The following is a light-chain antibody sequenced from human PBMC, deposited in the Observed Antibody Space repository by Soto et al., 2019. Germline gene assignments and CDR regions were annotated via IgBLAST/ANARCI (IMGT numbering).Light chain of an antibody. CDR1: SGDIGSYNR. J-gene: IGLJ1*01. V-gene: IGLV2-14*01. Sequence: QSALTQPASVSGSPGQSITISCTGTSGDIGSYNRVSWYQQHPGNAPKLIIYEVTDRPSGVSNRFSGSKSGNTASLTISGLQAEEEADYYCSSYTIISSRACVFGTGTKLTVL. CDR3: SSYTIISSRACV. CDR2: EVT.